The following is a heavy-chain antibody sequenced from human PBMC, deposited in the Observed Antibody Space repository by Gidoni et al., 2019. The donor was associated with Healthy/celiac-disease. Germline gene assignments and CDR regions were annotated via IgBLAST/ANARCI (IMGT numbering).Heavy chain of an antibody. Sequence: EVQLVESGGGLVQPGGSLRLSCAAAGSTFSSYAMHWVRQAPGKGLEYVSASSSNGGSTYYANSVKGRFTISRDNSKNTLYLQMGSLRAEDMAVYYCARLGDYIWGSYPGAFDIWGQGTMVTVSS. V-gene: IGHV3-64*01. CDR2: SSSNGGST. J-gene: IGHJ3*02. CDR3: ARLGDYIWGSYPGAFDI. D-gene: IGHD3-16*01. CDR1: GSTFSSYA.